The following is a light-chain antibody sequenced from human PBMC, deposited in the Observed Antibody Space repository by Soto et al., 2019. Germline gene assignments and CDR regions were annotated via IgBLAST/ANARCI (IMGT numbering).Light chain of an antibody. V-gene: IGKV3-11*01. CDR1: QSVNTY. CDR2: DAS. Sequence: EIVLTQSPATLSLSPGERVTLSCRASQSVNTYLAWYQQKPGQAPRLLIYDASNRATGIPARFTGSGSGTDFTLTISSLESEDFAVYYCQQRSNWPPVYTFGQGTKLEIK. CDR3: QQRSNWPPVYT. J-gene: IGKJ2*01.